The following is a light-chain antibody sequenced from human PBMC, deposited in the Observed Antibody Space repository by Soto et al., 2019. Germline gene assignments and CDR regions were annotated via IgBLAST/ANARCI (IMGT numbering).Light chain of an antibody. Sequence: DTVMTQSPLSLPVTPGEPASISCRSSQSLLHRNGYNYLDWYLQKPGQSPQLLIYLGSNRASGVPDRFSGSGSGTDFTLKISRVEAEDVGAYYCMQTLQTPRTFGLGTKVDIK. J-gene: IGKJ1*01. CDR2: LGS. CDR3: MQTLQTPRT. V-gene: IGKV2-28*01. CDR1: QSLLHRNGYNY.